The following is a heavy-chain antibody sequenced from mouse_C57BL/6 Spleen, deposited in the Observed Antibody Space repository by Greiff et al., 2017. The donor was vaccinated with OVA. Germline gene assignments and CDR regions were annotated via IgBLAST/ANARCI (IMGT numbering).Heavy chain of an antibody. CDR3: ARSRDHYFDY. J-gene: IGHJ2*01. Sequence: VQLQQSGPELVKPGASVKISCTASGYAFSRSWMNWVKQRPGKGLEWIGQIYPGDGDTKYNGNFKGKATQTADKSSSTAYMQLSSLTSEDSAVYFCARSRDHYFDYWGQGTTLTVSS. CDR1: GYAFSRSW. V-gene: IGHV1-82*01. CDR2: IYPGDGDT. D-gene: IGHD3-3*01.